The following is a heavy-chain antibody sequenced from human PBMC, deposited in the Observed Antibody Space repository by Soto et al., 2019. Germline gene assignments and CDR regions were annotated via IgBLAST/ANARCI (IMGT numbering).Heavy chain of an antibody. V-gene: IGHV6-1*01. Sequence: QVQLQQSGPGLVKPSQNLSLTCAISGDSVSSNSAAWKWIRQSPSRGLERLGRTYYRSKWYNDYAVSVKSRITINPDTSKTKFSLQLNSVTPEDTAVYYCASHSTTSGSYNQWAFDIWVQGTMITVSS. CDR2: TYYRSKWYN. D-gene: IGHD1-26*01. J-gene: IGHJ3*02. CDR1: GDSVSSNSAA. CDR3: ASHSTTSGSYNQWAFDI.